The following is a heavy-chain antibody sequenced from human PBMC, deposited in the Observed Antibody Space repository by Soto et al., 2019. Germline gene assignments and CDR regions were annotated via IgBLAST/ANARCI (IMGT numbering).Heavy chain of an antibody. D-gene: IGHD6-13*01. J-gene: IGHJ3*02. V-gene: IGHV1-18*01. Sequence: GASVKVSCKASGYMFTNNGITWVRQAPGQGLEWMGWISAYNGDTNYAQKVQGRVTMTTDTSTSTAYMELRSLRSDDTAVYYCARQKSSSWPYDAFDIWGQGTMVTVSS. CDR1: GYMFTNNG. CDR2: ISAYNGDT. CDR3: ARQKSSSWPYDAFDI.